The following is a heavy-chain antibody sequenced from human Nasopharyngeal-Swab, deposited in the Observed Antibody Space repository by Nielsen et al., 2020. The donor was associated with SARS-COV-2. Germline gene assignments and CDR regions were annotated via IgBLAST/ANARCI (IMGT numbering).Heavy chain of an antibody. Sequence: SETLSLTCTVSGGSVSSGSYYWSWIRQPPGKGLEWIGYIYYSGSTYYNPSLKSRVTISVDTSKNQFSLKLSSVTAADTAVYYCARANRSGIFGVVLNFDYWGQGTLVTVSS. CDR3: ARANRSGIFGVVLNFDY. CDR1: GGSVSSGSYY. CDR2: IYYSGST. D-gene: IGHD3-3*01. V-gene: IGHV4-61*01. J-gene: IGHJ4*02.